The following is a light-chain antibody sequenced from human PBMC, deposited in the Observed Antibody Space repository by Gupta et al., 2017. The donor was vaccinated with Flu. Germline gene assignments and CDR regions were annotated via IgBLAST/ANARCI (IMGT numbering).Light chain of an antibody. Sequence: DIQMTQSPSTLSASVGDRVTITCRASQSISSWLAWYQQKPGKAPKLLIYKASSLESGVPSRFSGSGSGTEFTLTISSLQPDDFATYYCQQENSFSFTFGGGTKVEIK. CDR2: KAS. V-gene: IGKV1-5*03. CDR1: QSISSW. J-gene: IGKJ4*01. CDR3: QQENSFSFT.